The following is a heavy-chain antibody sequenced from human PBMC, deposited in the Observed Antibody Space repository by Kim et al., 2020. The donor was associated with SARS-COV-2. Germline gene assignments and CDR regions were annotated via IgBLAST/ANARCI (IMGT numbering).Heavy chain of an antibody. V-gene: IGHV1-24*01. CDR3: ATRKTWELLRFAFDI. Sequence: QKFQGRVTMTEDTSTDTAYMELSSLRSEDTAVYYCATRKTWELLRFAFDIWGQGTMVTVSS. J-gene: IGHJ3*02. D-gene: IGHD1-26*01.